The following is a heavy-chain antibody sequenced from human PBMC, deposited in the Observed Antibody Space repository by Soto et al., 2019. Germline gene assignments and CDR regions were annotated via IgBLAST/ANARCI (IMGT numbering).Heavy chain of an antibody. J-gene: IGHJ4*02. V-gene: IGHV3-30*18. Sequence: QVQLVESGGGVVQPGRSLGLSCAASGFTFSSNGMHWVRQAPGKGLEWVAVISYDGSSAYYADSVKGRFTISRDNSKNTLYLQMNSLRAEDTAMYYCAKDQGITIFGVVEYYFDNWGQGTLVTVSS. CDR1: GFTFSSNG. D-gene: IGHD3-3*01. CDR2: ISYDGSSA. CDR3: AKDQGITIFGVVEYYFDN.